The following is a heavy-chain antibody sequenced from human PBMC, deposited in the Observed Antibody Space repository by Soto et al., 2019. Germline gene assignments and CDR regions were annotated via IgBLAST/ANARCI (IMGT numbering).Heavy chain of an antibody. V-gene: IGHV3-9*01. J-gene: IGHJ3*02. D-gene: IGHD6-13*01. Sequence: GGSLRLSCAASGFTFDDYAMHWVRQAPGKGLEWVSGISWNSGSIGYADSVKGRFTISRDNAKNSLYLQMNSLRAEDTALYYCAKDMTGAAGPDAFDIWGQGTMVTVSS. CDR2: ISWNSGSI. CDR1: GFTFDDYA. CDR3: AKDMTGAAGPDAFDI.